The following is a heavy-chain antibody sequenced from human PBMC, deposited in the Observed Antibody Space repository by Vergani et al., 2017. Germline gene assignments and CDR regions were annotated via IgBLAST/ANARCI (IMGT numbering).Heavy chain of an antibody. CDR3: ATGNWNDVADH. Sequence: QVQLVQSGAEVKKPGASVKVSCKASGYTFTGYYMHWVRQAPGQGLEWMGWINPNSGGTNYVQKFQGRVTMTRDTCITTAYMELSRLKSDDTAVYYCATGNWNDVADHWGQGTLVTVSS. CDR1: GYTFTGYY. CDR2: INPNSGGT. J-gene: IGHJ4*02. V-gene: IGHV1-2*02. D-gene: IGHD1-20*01.